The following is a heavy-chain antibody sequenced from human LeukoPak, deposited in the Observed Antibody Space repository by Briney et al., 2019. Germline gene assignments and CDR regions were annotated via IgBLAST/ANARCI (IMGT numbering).Heavy chain of an antibody. CDR2: ITSGSSYI. V-gene: IGHV3-21*01. D-gene: IGHD1-26*01. J-gene: IGHJ6*03. CDR1: GFSFSTYN. Sequence: GGSLRLSCAASGFSFSTYNTNWVRQAPGQRLEWVSSITSGSSYIYYADSVKGRFTISRDNAKSSLYLQMDSLRAEDTAVYYCARDPYSGNYGAYYYYYMDVWGKGTTVTISS. CDR3: ARDPYSGNYGAYYYYYMDV.